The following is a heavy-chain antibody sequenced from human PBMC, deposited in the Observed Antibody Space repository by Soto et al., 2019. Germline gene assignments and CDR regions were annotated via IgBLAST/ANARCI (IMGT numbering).Heavy chain of an antibody. CDR3: AGQTFTIAAASYGRSNWFDP. V-gene: IGHV4-39*01. CDR1: GGSISSSSYY. Sequence: SETLSLTCTVSGGSISSSSYYWGWIRQPPGKGLEWIGSIYYSGSTYYNPSLKSRLTMSIDTSKNEFSLRLNSVTAADTAVYYCAGQTFTIAAASYGRSNWFDPWGPGTLVTVSS. J-gene: IGHJ5*02. D-gene: IGHD6-25*01. CDR2: IYYSGST.